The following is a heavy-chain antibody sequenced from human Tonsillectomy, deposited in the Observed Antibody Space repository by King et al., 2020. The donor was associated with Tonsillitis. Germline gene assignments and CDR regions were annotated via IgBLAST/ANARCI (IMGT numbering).Heavy chain of an antibody. CDR1: GFTFSDYD. J-gene: IGHJ4*02. V-gene: IGHV3-48*04. D-gene: IGHD4/OR15-4a*01. Sequence: VQLVESGGGLVQPGGSLRLSCAASGFTFSDYDMNWVRQAPGKGLEWVSFISSSSSSISYADSVKGRFTISRDNAKNSLYLQMNSLGADDTAVYYCVRDRQAKVPLDVIYGGQGTLVTVPS. CDR3: VRDRQAKVPLDVIY. CDR2: ISSSSSSI.